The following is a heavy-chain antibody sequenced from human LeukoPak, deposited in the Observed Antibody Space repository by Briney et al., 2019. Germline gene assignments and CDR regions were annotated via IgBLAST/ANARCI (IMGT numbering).Heavy chain of an antibody. CDR1: GGSISSSSYY. D-gene: IGHD2-15*01. V-gene: IGHV4-61*02. J-gene: IGHJ6*03. CDR3: ARVVVVVAATVYYYMDV. Sequence: PSETLSLTCTVSGGSISSSSYYWGWIRQPAGKGLEWIGRIYTSGSTNYNPSLKSRVTISVDTSKNQFSLKLSSVTAGDTAVYYCARVVVVVAATVYYYMDVWGKGTTVTISS. CDR2: IYTSGST.